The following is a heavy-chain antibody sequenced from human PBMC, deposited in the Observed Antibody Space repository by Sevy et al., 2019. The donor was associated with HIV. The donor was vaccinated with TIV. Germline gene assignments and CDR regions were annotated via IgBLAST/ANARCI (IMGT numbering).Heavy chain of an antibody. Sequence: GESLKISCAASGFSFRNYDMHWVRQAPGKGLEWLALVSFDGDSTYSADSVKGRFTSSRDNSKNTLYLQMNSLRVEDTAIYYCAKRGGHDTSGYVSYYYYGMDVWGQGTQVTVSS. D-gene: IGHD2-2*01. CDR3: AKRGGHDTSGYVSYYYYGMDV. J-gene: IGHJ6*02. CDR2: VSFDGDST. V-gene: IGHV3-30*18. CDR1: GFSFRNYD.